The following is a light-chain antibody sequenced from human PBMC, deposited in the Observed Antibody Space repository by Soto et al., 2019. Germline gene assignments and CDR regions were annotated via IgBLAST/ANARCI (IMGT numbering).Light chain of an antibody. J-gene: IGLJ1*01. CDR3: CSYAGSPYV. CDR2: DVS. Sequence: SVLTQPRSVSGSPGQSVTISCTGTSSDVGGYNYVSWYQQHPGKAPKLMIYDVSKRPSGVPERFSGSKSGNTASQTISGLQAEDEADYYCCSYAGSPYVFGTGTKVTVL. V-gene: IGLV2-11*01. CDR1: SSDVGGYNY.